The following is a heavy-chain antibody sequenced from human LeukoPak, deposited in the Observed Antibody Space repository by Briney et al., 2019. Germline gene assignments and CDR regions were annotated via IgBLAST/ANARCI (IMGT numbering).Heavy chain of an antibody. Sequence: GGSLRLSCAASGFTFNRCGMHWVRHGPGKGLEWVARILYDGSRQYYTESVKGRFTIARDNSKNTLFLEMNSLRDEDTAVYYCAKSSGTDDYGMDAWGQGTTVTVS. CDR1: GFTFNRCG. V-gene: IGHV3-30*18. J-gene: IGHJ6*02. CDR3: AKSSGTDDYGMDA. D-gene: IGHD3-10*01. CDR2: ILYDGSRQ.